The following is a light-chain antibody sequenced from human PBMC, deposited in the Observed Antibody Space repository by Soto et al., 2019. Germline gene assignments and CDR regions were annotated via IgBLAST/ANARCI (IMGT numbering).Light chain of an antibody. CDR1: QDINSY. V-gene: IGKV1-9*01. J-gene: IGKJ4*01. CDR3: QHFKDYPLT. Sequence: DIQLTQSPSFLSASGGDRVTITCRASQDINSYLAWYQQKPGQAPKLLIYAASTLQSGVPSRFSGSRSGTQFTLTISSLQPEDSATYYCQHFKDYPLTFGGGTKVEIK. CDR2: AAS.